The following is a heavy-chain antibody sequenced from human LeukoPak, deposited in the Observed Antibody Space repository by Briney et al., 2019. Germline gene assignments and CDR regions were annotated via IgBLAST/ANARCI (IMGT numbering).Heavy chain of an antibody. J-gene: IGHJ4*02. CDR2: INHSGST. CDR3: ARHRPYSSSASTWFDY. Sequence: PSETLSLTCAVYGGSFSGYYWSWIRQPPGKGLEWIGEINHSGSTNYNPSLKSRVTISVDTSKNQFSLKLSSVTAADTAVYYCARHRPYSSSASTWFDYWGQGTLVTVSS. D-gene: IGHD6-6*01. CDR1: GGSFSGYY. V-gene: IGHV4-34*01.